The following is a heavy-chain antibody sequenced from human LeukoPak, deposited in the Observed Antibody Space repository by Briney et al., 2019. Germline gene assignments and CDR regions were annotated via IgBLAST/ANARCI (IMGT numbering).Heavy chain of an antibody. V-gene: IGHV4-39*07. CDR3: ARDPGIVAAGPPDDAFDI. Sequence: PETLSLTCTVSGGSISSGTYYWGWIRQPPGKGLQWIGCVYYSGSTYYNPSLQSRVTISVDTSKNQFSLKLSSVTAADTAVYYCARDPGIVAAGPPDDAFDIWGQGTMVTVSS. D-gene: IGHD6-13*01. CDR2: VYYSGST. CDR1: GGSISSGTYY. J-gene: IGHJ3*02.